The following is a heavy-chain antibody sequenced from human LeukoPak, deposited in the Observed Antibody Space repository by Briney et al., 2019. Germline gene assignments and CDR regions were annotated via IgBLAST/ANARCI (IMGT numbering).Heavy chain of an antibody. CDR1: GYTFTSHY. D-gene: IGHD3-22*01. CDR2: INPTGGST. CDR3: ARALNYYDGSGFGY. Sequence: ASVKVSCKASGYTFTSHYMHWVRQAPEKGLEWMGIINPTGGSTSYAQKFQGRVTMTRDTSTSTDYMELSRLRSDDTAVYYCARALNYYDGSGFGYRGQGTLVTVSS. V-gene: IGHV1-46*01. J-gene: IGHJ4*02.